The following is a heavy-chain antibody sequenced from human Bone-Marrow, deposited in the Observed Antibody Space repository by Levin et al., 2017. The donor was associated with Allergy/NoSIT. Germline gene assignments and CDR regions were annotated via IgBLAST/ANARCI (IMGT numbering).Heavy chain of an antibody. V-gene: IGHV4-30-4*01. J-gene: IGHJ3*02. D-gene: IGHD3-9*01. CDR2: IYYSGST. Sequence: SETLSLTCTVSGGSISSGDYYWSWIRQPPGKGLEWIGYIYYSGSTYYNPSLKSRVTISVDTSKNQFSLKLSSVTAADTAVYYCARVTVRYFIPEAFDIWGQGTMVTVSS. CDR3: ARVTVRYFIPEAFDI. CDR1: GGSISSGDYY.